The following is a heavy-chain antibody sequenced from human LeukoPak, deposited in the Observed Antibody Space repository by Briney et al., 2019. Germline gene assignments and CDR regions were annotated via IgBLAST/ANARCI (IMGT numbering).Heavy chain of an antibody. J-gene: IGHJ4*02. CDR1: GFTFSTYA. D-gene: IGHD2-2*01. Sequence: GGSLRLSCAASGFTFSTYAMRWVRPAPGKGLEWVSTFSGSGGRTLYADPVKGRFVISRDNSKNTLYLQMNSLRAEDTAVYYCAKVTSSYNYFDYWGQGAPVTVSS. CDR3: AKVTSSYNYFDY. CDR2: FSGSGGRT. V-gene: IGHV3-23*01.